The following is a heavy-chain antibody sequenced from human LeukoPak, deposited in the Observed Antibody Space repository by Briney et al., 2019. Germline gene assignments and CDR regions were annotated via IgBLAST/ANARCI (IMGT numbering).Heavy chain of an antibody. V-gene: IGHV1-2*02. D-gene: IGHD2-15*01. J-gene: IGHJ3*02. CDR3: ARDPGYCSGGSCYGPQYAFDI. CDR2: LNPNSGGT. Sequence: ASVKVSCKASGYTFTGYYMHWVRQAPGQGLEWMGWLNPNSGGTNYAQKFQGRVTMTRDTSISTAYMELSRLRSDDTAVYYCARDPGYCSGGSCYGPQYAFDIWGQGTMVTVSS. CDR1: GYTFTGYY.